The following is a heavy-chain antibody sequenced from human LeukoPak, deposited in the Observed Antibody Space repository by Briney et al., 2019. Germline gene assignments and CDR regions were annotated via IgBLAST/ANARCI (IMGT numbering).Heavy chain of an antibody. J-gene: IGHJ4*02. V-gene: IGHV1-69*04. CDR2: IIPLLGVA. CDR1: GGIFSSYT. D-gene: IGHD5-12*01. Sequence: SVKVSCKASGGIFSSYTISWVRQAPGQGLEWMGRIIPLLGVADYAQKFQGRVTIIADKSTSTAYMELSSLRSEDTAVYYCARDDADSAYADGDYWGQGTLVTVSS. CDR3: ARDDADSAYADGDY.